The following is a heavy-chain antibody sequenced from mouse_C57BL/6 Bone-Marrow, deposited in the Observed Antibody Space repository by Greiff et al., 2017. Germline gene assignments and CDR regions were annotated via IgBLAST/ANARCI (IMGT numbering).Heavy chain of an antibody. CDR3: ARRRGSIYYAMDY. V-gene: IGHV5-17*01. CDR1: GFTFSDYG. J-gene: IGHJ4*01. D-gene: IGHD1-1*01. Sequence: EVMLVESGGGLVKPGGSLKLSCAASGFTFSDYGMHWVRQAPEKGLEWVAYISSGSSTIYYADTVEGRFTISRDNAKNTLFLQMTSLRSEDTAMYYCARRRGSIYYAMDYWGQGTSVTVSS. CDR2: ISSGSSTI.